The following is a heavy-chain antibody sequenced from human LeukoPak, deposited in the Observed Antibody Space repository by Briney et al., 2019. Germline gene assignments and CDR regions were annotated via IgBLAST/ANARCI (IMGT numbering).Heavy chain of an antibody. CDR1: GYTFTAYY. V-gene: IGHV1-2*02. Sequence: ASVKVSCKASGYTFTAYYMHWVRQAPGQGLEWMGWINPNTGDTNYAQKFQGRVTMTRDTTISTAYLELSRLTSDDTAVYYCASYPRYVRTPPFDYWGQGTLVTVSS. CDR3: ASYPRYVRTPPFDY. CDR2: INPNTGDT. D-gene: IGHD2-15*01. J-gene: IGHJ4*02.